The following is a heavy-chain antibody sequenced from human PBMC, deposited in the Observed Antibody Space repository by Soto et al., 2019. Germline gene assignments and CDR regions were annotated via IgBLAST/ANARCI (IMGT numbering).Heavy chain of an antibody. V-gene: IGHV1-46*01. CDR3: ARDWSYYYFDY. D-gene: IGHD1-26*01. CDR2: INPSGGST. J-gene: IGHJ4*02. Sequence: ASVKVSCKASGYTFTSYYMHWARQAPGQGLEWMGIINPSGGSTSYAQKFQSRVTMTRDTSTSTVYMELSSLRSEDTAVYYCARDWSYYYFDYWGQGTLVTVSS. CDR1: GYTFTSYY.